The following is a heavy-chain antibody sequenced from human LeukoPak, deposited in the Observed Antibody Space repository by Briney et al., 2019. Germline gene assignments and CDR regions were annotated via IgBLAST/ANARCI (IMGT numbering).Heavy chain of an antibody. CDR3: ARGSTSSSPLDY. J-gene: IGHJ4*02. CDR1: GFTFSSYS. CDR2: ITSSSSCI. D-gene: IGHD6-13*01. V-gene: IGHV3-21*01. Sequence: TGGSLRLSCAASGFTFSSYSMNWVRQAPGKGLEWVSSITSSSSCIYYADSVKGRFTISRDNAKNSLYLQMNSLRAEDTAVYYCARGSTSSSPLDYWGQGTLVTVSS.